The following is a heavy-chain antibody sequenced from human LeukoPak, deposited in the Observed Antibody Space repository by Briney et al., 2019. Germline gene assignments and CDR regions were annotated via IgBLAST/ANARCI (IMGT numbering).Heavy chain of an antibody. D-gene: IGHD6-13*01. J-gene: IGHJ4*02. CDR1: GGSISSYY. Sequence: SETLSLTCTVSGGSISSYYWSWIRQPPGKGLEWIGCIYYSGSSNYNPSLKSRVTISVDTSKNQFSLKLSSVTAADTAVYYCARSQYSSSWYFINFDYWGQGTLVTVSS. CDR3: ARSQYSSSWYFINFDY. V-gene: IGHV4-59*01. CDR2: IYYSGSS.